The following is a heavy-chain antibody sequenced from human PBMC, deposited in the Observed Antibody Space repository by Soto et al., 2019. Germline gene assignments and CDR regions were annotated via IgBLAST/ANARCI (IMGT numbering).Heavy chain of an antibody. CDR3: AREVYYYDSSGYYSRPFDY. Sequence: QVQLVESGGGVVQPGRSLRLSCAASGFTFSSYAMHWVRQAPGKGLEWVAVISYDGSNKYYADSVKGRFTISRDNSKNTLYLQMNSLRAEDTAVYYCAREVYYYDSSGYYSRPFDYWGQGTLVTVSS. D-gene: IGHD3-22*01. CDR2: ISYDGSNK. CDR1: GFTFSSYA. J-gene: IGHJ4*02. V-gene: IGHV3-30-3*01.